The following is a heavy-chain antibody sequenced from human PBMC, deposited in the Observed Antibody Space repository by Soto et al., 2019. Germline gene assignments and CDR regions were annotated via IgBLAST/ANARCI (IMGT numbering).Heavy chain of an antibody. D-gene: IGHD6-13*01. Sequence: PSSTXSLTGSFYVCSFIVYYFILIRQPPGKGLEWIGEIIHTGGTNYNPSLKSRVTISIETYKKQFSLKLSSVTAADTAVYYCEQQVVTNEKKKTWGQGTLV. J-gene: IGHJ4*02. CDR2: IIHTGGT. CDR1: VCSFIVYY. CDR3: EQQVVTNEKKKT. V-gene: IGHV4-34*12.